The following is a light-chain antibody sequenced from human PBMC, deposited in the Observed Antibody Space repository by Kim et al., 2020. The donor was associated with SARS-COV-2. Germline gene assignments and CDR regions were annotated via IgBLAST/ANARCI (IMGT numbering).Light chain of an antibody. CDR2: GHS. J-gene: IGLJ3*02. CDR1: NSNIGAGYD. V-gene: IGLV1-40*01. CDR3: QSYDSSLSGWV. Sequence: QSVLTQPPSVSGAPGQRVTISCTGSNSNIGAGYDVHWYQQLPGTAPKLLIYGHSNRPSGVPDRFSGSKSSTSASLAITGLQAEDEADYYCQSYDSSLSGWVFGGGTQLTVL.